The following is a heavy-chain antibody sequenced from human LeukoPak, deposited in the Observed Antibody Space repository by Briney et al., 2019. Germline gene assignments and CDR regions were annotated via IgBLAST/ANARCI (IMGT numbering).Heavy chain of an antibody. D-gene: IGHD3-10*01. CDR2: IYSGGST. V-gene: IGHV3-53*01. CDR1: GFTVSSNY. CDR3: ASSGGLYYGVDV. Sequence: GGSLRLSCAASGFTVSSNYMSWVRQAPGKGLEWVSIIYSGGSTYYADSVKGRFSISRDNSKNTLYLQMNSLRAEDTAVYYCASSGGLYYGVDVWGQGTTVTVSS. J-gene: IGHJ6*02.